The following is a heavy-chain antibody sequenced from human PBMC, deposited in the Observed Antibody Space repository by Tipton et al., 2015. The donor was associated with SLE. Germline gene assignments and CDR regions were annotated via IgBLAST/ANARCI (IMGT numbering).Heavy chain of an antibody. D-gene: IGHD1-26*01. CDR3: ARDLSATGYDAFDI. CDR2: IYSGGSK. V-gene: IGHV3-23*03. Sequence: SLRLSCAASGITFSNYAMRWVSQDPGKGLEWVSVIYSGGSKYYADSVKGRFTISRDNSKNMLYLQMNSLRAEDTAVYYCARDLSATGYDAFDIWGQGTMVTVSS. CDR1: GITFSNYA. J-gene: IGHJ3*02.